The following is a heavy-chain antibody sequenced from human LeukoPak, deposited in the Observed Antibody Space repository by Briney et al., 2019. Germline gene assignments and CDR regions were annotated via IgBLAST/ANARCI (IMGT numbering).Heavy chain of an antibody. CDR3: ARDAGGTYSLAFDL. D-gene: IGHD1-26*01. CDR2: IYSAGSA. J-gene: IGHJ3*01. CDR1: GFSVISNY. V-gene: IGHV3-53*01. Sequence: RSGGSLRLFCAASGFSVISNYMNWVRQAPGKGLEWVSVIYSAGSANYIDSVKGRFTISRDNSKNTLYLQMNSLRAEDTAVYYCARDAGGTYSLAFDLWGQGTMVTVSS.